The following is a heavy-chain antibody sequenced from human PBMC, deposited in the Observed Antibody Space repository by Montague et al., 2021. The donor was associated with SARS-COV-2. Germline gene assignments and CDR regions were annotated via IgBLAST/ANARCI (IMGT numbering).Heavy chain of an antibody. CDR2: ISGSGSTI. CDR1: GFTFSSYE. D-gene: IGHD2-15*01. V-gene: IGHV3-48*03. CDR3: ARDLLDYYYYYGMDV. J-gene: IGHJ6*02. Sequence: SLRLSCAASGFTFSSYEMNWVRQAPGKGLEWVSYISGSGSTIYYADSVKGRFTISRDNAKNSLYLQMNSLRAEDTAVYYCARDLLDYYYYYGMDVWGQGTTVTVSS.